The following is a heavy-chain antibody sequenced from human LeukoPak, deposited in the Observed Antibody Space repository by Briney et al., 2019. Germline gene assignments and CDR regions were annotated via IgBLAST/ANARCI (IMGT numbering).Heavy chain of an antibody. Sequence: GTFLKISCEGSGYSFTSYWIGWVRQMPGKGLEWMGIIYPGDSDTRYSPSFQGQVTISADKSISTAYLQWRSLKASDTAMYFCARPCEPLYEDAFDIWGQGTMVSLST. CDR1: GYSFTSYW. CDR2: IYPGDSDT. J-gene: IGHJ3*02. D-gene: IGHD2-8*01. CDR3: ARPCEPLYEDAFDI. V-gene: IGHV5-51*01.